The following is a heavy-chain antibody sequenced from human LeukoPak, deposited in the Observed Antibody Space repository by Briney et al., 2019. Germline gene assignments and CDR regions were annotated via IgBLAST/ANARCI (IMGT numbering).Heavy chain of an antibody. CDR1: GFTFSNAW. Sequence: GGSLRLSCAASGFTFSNAWMSWVRQAPGKGLERVGRIKSKTDGGTTDYAAPVKGRFTISRDDSKNTLYLQMNSLKTEDTAVYYCTTETTYYDILTGYFDAFDIWGQGTMVTVSS. D-gene: IGHD3-9*01. CDR2: IKSKTDGGTT. J-gene: IGHJ3*02. CDR3: TTETTYYDILTGYFDAFDI. V-gene: IGHV3-15*01.